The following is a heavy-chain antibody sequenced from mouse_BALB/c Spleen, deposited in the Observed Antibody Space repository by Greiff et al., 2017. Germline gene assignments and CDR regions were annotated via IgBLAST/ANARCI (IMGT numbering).Heavy chain of an antibody. CDR2: ISSGGST. CDR1: GFTFSSYA. D-gene: IGHD1-1*01. CDR3: AKDGTPSYAMDY. Sequence: DVKLVESGGGLVKPGGSLKLSCAASGFTFSSYAMSWVRQTPEKRLEWVASISSGGSTYYPDSVKGRFTISRDNARNILYLQMSSLRSEDTAMYYCAKDGTPSYAMDYWGQGTSVTVSS. J-gene: IGHJ4*01. V-gene: IGHV5-6-5*01.